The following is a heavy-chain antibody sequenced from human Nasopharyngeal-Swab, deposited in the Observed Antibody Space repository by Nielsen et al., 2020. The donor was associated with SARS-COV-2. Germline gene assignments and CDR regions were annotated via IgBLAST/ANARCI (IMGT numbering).Heavy chain of an antibody. CDR2: MWYDGSNK. V-gene: IGHV3-33*01. D-gene: IGHD2-15*01. CDR3: ARDVVVVAAFYYYYYGMDV. CDR1: GFTFSSYG. J-gene: IGHJ6*02. Sequence: GESLKISCAASGFTFSSYGMHWVRQAPGKGLEWVAVMWYDGSNKYYADSVKGRFTISRDNSKNTLYLQMNSLRAEDTAVYYCARDVVVVAAFYYYYYGMDVWGQGTTVTVSS.